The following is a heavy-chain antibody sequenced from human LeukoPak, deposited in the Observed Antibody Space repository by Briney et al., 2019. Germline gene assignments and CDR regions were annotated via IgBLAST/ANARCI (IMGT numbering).Heavy chain of an antibody. CDR3: ASGIYDSSGFPNWFDP. J-gene: IGHJ5*02. CDR2: IYYSGST. D-gene: IGHD3-22*01. V-gene: IGHV4-39*01. Sequence: TSPSLSLTWTVFGGSISSSSYCWAWLREPAGKGLGWFGSIYYSGSTYYNPSLKSRVTISVDTSKNQFSLKLSSVTAADTAVYYCASGIYDSSGFPNWFDPWGQGTLVTVSS. CDR1: GGSISSSSYC.